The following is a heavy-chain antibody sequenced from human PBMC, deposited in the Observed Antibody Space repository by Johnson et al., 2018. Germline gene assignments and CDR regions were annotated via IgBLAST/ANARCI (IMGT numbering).Heavy chain of an antibody. V-gene: IGHV3-73*01. J-gene: IGHJ6*03. CDR3: TTTPYYCSGGSCYSGSGYYYYYYMDV. CDR2: IRSKANSYAT. D-gene: IGHD2-15*01. Sequence: VQLQESGGGLVQPGGSLRLSCAASGFTFSSYWMHWVRQAPGKGLVWVGRIRSKANSYATAYAASVKGRFTISRDDSKNTLYLQMNSLKTEDTAVYYCTTTPYYCSGGSCYSGSGYYYYYYMDVWGKGTTVTVSS. CDR1: GFTFSSYW.